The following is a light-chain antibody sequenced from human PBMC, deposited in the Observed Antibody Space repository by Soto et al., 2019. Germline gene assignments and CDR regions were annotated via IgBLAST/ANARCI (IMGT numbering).Light chain of an antibody. J-gene: IGLJ3*02. Sequence: QSVLTQPPSASGSPGQSVTISCTGTSSDIGAYNYVCWYQQHPGKAPKLMIHEVSKRPSGLPDRFSGSKSGNTASLTVSGLQAEDEADYYCSSYAGSNDRWVFGGGTKVTVL. CDR2: EVS. CDR3: SSYAGSNDRWV. V-gene: IGLV2-8*01. CDR1: SSDIGAYNY.